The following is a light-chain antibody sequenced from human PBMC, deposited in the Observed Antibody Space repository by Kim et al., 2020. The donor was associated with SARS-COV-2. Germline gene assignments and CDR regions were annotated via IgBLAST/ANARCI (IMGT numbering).Light chain of an antibody. J-gene: IGKJ1*01. V-gene: IGKV1-27*01. CDR1: QGISHS. CDR3: KKYDSAAWT. Sequence: DIQMAQSPSSLSASVGDRVTITCRASQGISHSLAWYRQRPGKVPMLLIYGASTLQSGVPSRFSGSGSGTDFTLTISSLQPEDAATYYCKKYDSAAWTFGQGTKVDIK. CDR2: GAS.